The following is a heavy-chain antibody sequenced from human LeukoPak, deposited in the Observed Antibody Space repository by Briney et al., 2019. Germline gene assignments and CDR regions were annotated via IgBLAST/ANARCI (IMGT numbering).Heavy chain of an antibody. V-gene: IGHV3-21*01. D-gene: IGHD3-10*01. CDR2: ISSSSSYI. CDR3: ARGFGELLEDFDY. Sequence: GGSLRLSCAASGFAFSSYSMNWVRQAPGKGLEWVSSISSSSSYIYYADSVKGRFTISRDNSKNTLYLQMNSLRAEDTAVYYCARGFGELLEDFDYWGQGTLVTVSS. J-gene: IGHJ4*02. CDR1: GFAFSSYS.